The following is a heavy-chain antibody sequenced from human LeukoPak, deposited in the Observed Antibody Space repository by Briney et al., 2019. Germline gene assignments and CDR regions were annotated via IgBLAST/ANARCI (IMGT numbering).Heavy chain of an antibody. CDR1: GFTFSSYA. CDR2: ISGSGGST. D-gene: IGHD3-9*01. V-gene: IGHV3-23*01. CDR3: ARPGTGYYNYYFDY. J-gene: IGHJ4*02. Sequence: GGSLRLSCAVSGFTFSSYAMSWVRQAPGKGLEWVSAISGSGGSTYYADSVKGRFTISRDNSKNTLYLQMNSLRAEDTAVYYCARPGTGYYNYYFDYWGQGTLVTVSS.